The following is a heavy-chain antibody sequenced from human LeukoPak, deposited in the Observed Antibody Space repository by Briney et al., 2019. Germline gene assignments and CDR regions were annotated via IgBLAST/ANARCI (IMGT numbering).Heavy chain of an antibody. CDR1: FFPVRSYH. CDR3: ARSPRGGIYIAVAGTNYFDY. J-gene: IGHJ4*02. CDR2: LSCNRGTS. D-gene: IGHD6-19*01. V-gene: IGHV3-64*01. Sequence: GASTSLPCATSFFPVRSYHMPRPPYPPPTALDHVSPLSCNRGTSYYANSVKGRFTISRDNSKNTLYLQMGSLRAEDMAVYYCARSPRGGIYIAVAGTNYFDYWGQGTLFTVSS.